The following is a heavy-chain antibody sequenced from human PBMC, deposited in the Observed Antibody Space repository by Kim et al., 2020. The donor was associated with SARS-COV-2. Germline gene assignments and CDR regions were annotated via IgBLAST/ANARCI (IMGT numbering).Heavy chain of an antibody. CDR1: GFIFNSVA. V-gene: IGHV3-64D*09. CDR3: VKDESGTTGMDV. J-gene: IGHJ6*02. D-gene: IGHD1-1*01. Sequence: GGSLRLSCSGTGFIFNSVAIYWVRQTPGKGLQYVSAISSDGTGTYYTDSLRDRFIVSRDNSKNTLYLQMSSLRTEDTAVYYCVKDESGTTGMDVWGQGTTVTVSS. CDR2: ISSDGTGT.